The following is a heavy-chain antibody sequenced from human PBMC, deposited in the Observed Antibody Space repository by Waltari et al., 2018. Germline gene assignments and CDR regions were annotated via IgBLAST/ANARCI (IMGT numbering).Heavy chain of an antibody. CDR3: ASRIGGISPLTG. Sequence: QVQLQQWGAGLLKPSETLSLTCAVYGGSFKAYYWTWLRQSPEKGLEWIGEIHPTGDTIYNPALKSRVAIVMDASKNQFSLSLKLVAAADTAIYYCASRIGGISPLTGWGQGTPVIVSA. V-gene: IGHV4-34*01. D-gene: IGHD1-26*01. J-gene: IGHJ4*02. CDR1: GGSFKAYY. CDR2: IHPTGDT.